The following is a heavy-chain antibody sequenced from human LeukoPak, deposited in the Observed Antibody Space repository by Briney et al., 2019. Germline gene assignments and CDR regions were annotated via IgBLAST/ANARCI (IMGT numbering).Heavy chain of an antibody. J-gene: IGHJ4*02. Sequence: GGSLRLSCAASGFTFSDYEMNWVRQARGKGLEWLSYISTGGRTVKYADSVKGRFTISRDNARSSLFLQMSNLRVEDTAVYFCARGATVTYYFDHWGQGILVAVSS. CDR1: GFTFSDYE. CDR2: ISTGGRTV. CDR3: ARGATVTYYFDH. V-gene: IGHV3-48*03. D-gene: IGHD4-17*01.